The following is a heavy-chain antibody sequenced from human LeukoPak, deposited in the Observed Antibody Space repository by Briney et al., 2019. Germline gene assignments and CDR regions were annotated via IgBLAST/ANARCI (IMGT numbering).Heavy chain of an antibody. CDR1: GGSISTYY. V-gene: IGHV4-59*01. Sequence: SSETLSLTCTVSGGSISTYYWSWIRQPPGKGLEWIGYIYYSGSTNYNPSLKSRVTISVDTSKNQFSLKLSSMTAADTAMYYCARASYSIYYFDYWGQGTLVTVSS. D-gene: IGHD3-3*02. J-gene: IGHJ4*02. CDR2: IYYSGST. CDR3: ARASYSIYYFDY.